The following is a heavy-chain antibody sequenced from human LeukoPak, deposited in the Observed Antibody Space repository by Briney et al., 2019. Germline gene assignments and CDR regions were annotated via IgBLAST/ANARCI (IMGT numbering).Heavy chain of an antibody. D-gene: IGHD3-22*01. CDR2: INHSGST. Sequence: SETLSLTCAVYGGSFSGYYWSWIRQPPGKGLEWIGEINHSGSTNYNPSLKSRVTMSVDTSKNQFSLKLSSVTAADTAVYYCARGRARLFGPHDAFDIWGQGTMVTVSS. V-gene: IGHV4-34*01. J-gene: IGHJ3*02. CDR3: ARGRARLFGPHDAFDI. CDR1: GGSFSGYY.